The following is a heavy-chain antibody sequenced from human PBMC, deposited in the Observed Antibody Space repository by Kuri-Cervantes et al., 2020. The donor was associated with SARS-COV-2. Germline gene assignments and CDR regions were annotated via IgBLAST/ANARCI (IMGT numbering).Heavy chain of an antibody. CDR2: ISGSGAYI. CDR3: VREGPSYSSSSFDY. D-gene: IGHD6-6*01. CDR1: GFTFSIYW. V-gene: IGHV3-21*01. Sequence: GGSLRLSCAASGFTFSIYWMHWVRQVPGKGLEWVSSISGSGAYIYYADSFKGRFTISRDKAKYSLDLQMNNLRAGDTAIYYCVREGPSYSSSSFDYWGQGTLVTVSS. J-gene: IGHJ4*02.